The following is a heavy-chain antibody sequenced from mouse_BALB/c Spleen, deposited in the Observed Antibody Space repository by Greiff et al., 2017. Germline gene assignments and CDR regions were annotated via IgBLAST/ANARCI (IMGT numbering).Heavy chain of an antibody. Sequence: DVHLVESGGGLVQPGGSLRLSCATSGFTFTDYYMSWVRQPPGKALEWLGFIRNKANGYTTEYSASVKGRFTISRDNSQSILYLQMNTLGAEDSATYYCARDESGSSDYWGQGTTLTVSS. CDR2: IRNKANGYTT. CDR1: GFTFTDYY. J-gene: IGHJ2*01. CDR3: ARDESGSSDY. V-gene: IGHV7-3*02. D-gene: IGHD1-1*01.